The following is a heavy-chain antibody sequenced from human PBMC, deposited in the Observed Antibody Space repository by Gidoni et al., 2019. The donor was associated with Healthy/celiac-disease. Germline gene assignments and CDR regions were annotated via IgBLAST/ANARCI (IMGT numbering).Heavy chain of an antibody. D-gene: IGHD3-16*02. CDR2: IYWDDDK. Sequence: QITLKESGPTLVKPTQTLTLTCTFSGFSLSTSGVGVGWIRQPPGKALEWLALIYWDDDKRYSPSLKSRLTITKDTSKNQVVLTMTNMDPVDTATYYCAHSRSYDYVWGSYPHIGFDYWGQGTLVTVSS. J-gene: IGHJ4*02. CDR3: AHSRSYDYVWGSYPHIGFDY. V-gene: IGHV2-5*02. CDR1: GFSLSTSGVG.